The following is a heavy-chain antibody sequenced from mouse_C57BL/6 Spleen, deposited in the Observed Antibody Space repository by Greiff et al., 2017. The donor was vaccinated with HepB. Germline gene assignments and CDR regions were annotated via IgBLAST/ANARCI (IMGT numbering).Heavy chain of an antibody. J-gene: IGHJ1*03. Sequence: QVQLKQSGPELVKPGASVKISCKASGYAFSSSWMNWVKQRPGKGLEWIGRIYPGDGDTNYNGKFKGKATLTADKSSSTAYMQLSSLTSEDSAVYFCARSGTVVAPGVWGTGTTVTVSS. CDR3: ARSGTVVAPGV. CDR2: IYPGDGDT. CDR1: GYAFSSSW. D-gene: IGHD1-1*01. V-gene: IGHV1-82*01.